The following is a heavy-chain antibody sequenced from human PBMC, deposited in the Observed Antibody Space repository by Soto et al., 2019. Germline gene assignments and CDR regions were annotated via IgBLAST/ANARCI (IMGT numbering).Heavy chain of an antibody. V-gene: IGHV1-18*01. J-gene: IGHJ4*02. CDR3: ARESSSSCHDY. D-gene: IGHD6-13*01. CDR1: GYTFTSYG. Sequence: QVQLVQSGAEVKKPGASVKVSCKASGYTFTSYGISWVRQAPGQGLEWMGWISAYNGNTNYAQKLQGRVTMTTDTSTRTAYRELRSLRSDDTAAYYCARESSSSCHDYWGQGTQVTVSS. CDR2: ISAYNGNT.